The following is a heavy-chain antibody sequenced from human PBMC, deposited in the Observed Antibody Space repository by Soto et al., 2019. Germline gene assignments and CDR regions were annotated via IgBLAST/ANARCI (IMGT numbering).Heavy chain of an antibody. CDR3: ERGADAVGSESAFEI. CDR2: IIPIFDIP. Sequence: QVQLVQSGAEVKKPGSSLRVSCQVSGDTFSTYSITWVRQAPGQGLEWMGRIIPIFDIPDYAQKFQGRVTITADRSTNTAYMELKSLRFDDTAVYYCERGADAVGSESAFEIWGQGTLVTVSS. D-gene: IGHD2-2*03. J-gene: IGHJ3*02. V-gene: IGHV1-69*02. CDR1: GDTFSTYS.